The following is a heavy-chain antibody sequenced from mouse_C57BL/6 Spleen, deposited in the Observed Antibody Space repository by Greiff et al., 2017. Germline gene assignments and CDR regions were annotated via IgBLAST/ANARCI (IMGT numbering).Heavy chain of an antibody. J-gene: IGHJ3*01. CDR3: ARTGSSYGFAY. Sequence: QVHVKQSGAELVKPGASVKISCKASGYAFSSYWMNWVKQRPGKGLEWIGQIYPGDGDTNYNGKFKGKATLTADKSSSTAYMQLSSLTSEDSAVYFCARTGSSYGFAYWGQGTLVTVSA. V-gene: IGHV1-80*01. D-gene: IGHD1-1*01. CDR1: GYAFSSYW. CDR2: IYPGDGDT.